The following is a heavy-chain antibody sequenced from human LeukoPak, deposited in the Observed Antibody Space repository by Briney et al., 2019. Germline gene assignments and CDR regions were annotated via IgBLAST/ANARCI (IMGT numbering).Heavy chain of an antibody. CDR3: ARAYCGGDCYSLFDY. V-gene: IGHV5-51*01. J-gene: IGHJ4*02. Sequence: GESLKIPCKGSGYSFTSYWIGWVRQMPGKGLEWMGIIYPGDSDTRYSPSFQGQVTISADKSISTAYLQWSSLKASDTAMYYCARAYCGGDCYSLFDYWGQGTLVTVSS. CDR2: IYPGDSDT. CDR1: GYSFTSYW. D-gene: IGHD2-21*02.